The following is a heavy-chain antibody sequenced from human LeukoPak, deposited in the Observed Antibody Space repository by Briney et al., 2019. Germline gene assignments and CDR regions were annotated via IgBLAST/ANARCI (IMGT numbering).Heavy chain of an antibody. CDR3: AESTSHNYYYYYMDV. Sequence: SETLSLTCTVSGGSISSSSYYWGWIRQPPGKGLEWIGSIYYSGSTYYNPSLKSRVTISVDTSKNQFSLKLSSVTAADTAVYYCAESTSHNYYYYYMDVWGKGTTVIVSS. CDR1: GGSISSSSYY. D-gene: IGHD2-2*01. CDR2: IYYSGST. V-gene: IGHV4-39*07. J-gene: IGHJ6*03.